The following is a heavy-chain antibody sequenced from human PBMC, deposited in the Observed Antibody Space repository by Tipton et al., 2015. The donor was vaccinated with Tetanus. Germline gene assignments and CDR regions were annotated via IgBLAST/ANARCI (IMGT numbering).Heavy chain of an antibody. CDR3: ARGYYYGSGSYYNPPFFDY. D-gene: IGHD3-10*01. J-gene: IGHJ4*02. CDR1: GFTVSSNY. V-gene: IGHV3-53*01. Sequence: SLRLSCAASGFTVSSNYMSWVRQAPGKGLEWVSVIYSGGSTYYADSVKGRFTISRDNSKNTLYLQMKSLRAEDTAVYYCARGYYYGSGSYYNPPFFDYWGQGTLVTVSS. CDR2: IYSGGST.